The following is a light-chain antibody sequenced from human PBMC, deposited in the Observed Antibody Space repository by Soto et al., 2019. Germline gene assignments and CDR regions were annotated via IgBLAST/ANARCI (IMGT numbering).Light chain of an antibody. CDR1: SSDVGGYDL. Sequence: QSALTQPASVSGSPGQSITISCTGTSSDVGGYDLVSWYQQHPGKAPKLIIYEGSKRPSGISNRFSGSKSGNTASLIISGLQSDDEGDYYCCAYVSSNTLLFGGGTKVTVL. CDR3: CAYVSSNTLL. J-gene: IGLJ3*02. CDR2: EGS. V-gene: IGLV2-23*01.